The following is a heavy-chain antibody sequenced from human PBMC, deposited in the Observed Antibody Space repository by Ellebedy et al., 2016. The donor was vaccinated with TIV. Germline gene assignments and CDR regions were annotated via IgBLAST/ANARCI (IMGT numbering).Heavy chain of an antibody. J-gene: IGHJ5*02. CDR3: ARRAGGWSDRFDP. V-gene: IGHV4-4*02. Sequence: SETLSLXCAVSGGSISSSNWWRWVRQPPGTGLEWIGEIYHSGSTNYNPSLKSRVTISVDKSKNHFSLKLSSVTAADTAVYYCARRAGGWSDRFDPWGQGTLVTVSS. CDR2: IYHSGST. D-gene: IGHD6-19*01. CDR1: GGSISSSNW.